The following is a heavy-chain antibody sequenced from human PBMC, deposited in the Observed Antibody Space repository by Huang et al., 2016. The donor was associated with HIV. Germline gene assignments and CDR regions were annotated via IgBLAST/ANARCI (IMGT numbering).Heavy chain of an antibody. J-gene: IGHJ3*01. CDR1: GGTFGRYA. CDR3: ARDLSDSSGWYTDAFNV. Sequence: QVRLVQSGAEVKKPGSSVKVSCKASGGTFGRYAISWVRQAPGQGLEWMGGIIPSLATANYAQRFQVRVTFTADESTSAVDMEVRGLRFEDTAVYDCARDLSDSSGWYTDAFNVWGQGTMVVVSS. CDR2: IIPSLATA. V-gene: IGHV1-69*13. D-gene: IGHD3-22*01.